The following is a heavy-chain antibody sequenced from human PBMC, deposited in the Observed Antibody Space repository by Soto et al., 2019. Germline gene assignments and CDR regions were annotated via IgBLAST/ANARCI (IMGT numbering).Heavy chain of an antibody. Sequence: QVQLVESGGGVVQPGRSLRLSCAASGFTFSSYGMHWVRQAPCKGLEWVAVISYDGSNKYYADSVKGRFTISRDNSKTTLYLQMNSLRAEHTAVYYCAKASPSRKRWLQLHIDYWGQGTLVTVSS. J-gene: IGHJ4*02. CDR1: GFTFSSYG. CDR2: ISYDGSNK. D-gene: IGHD5-12*01. V-gene: IGHV3-30*18. CDR3: AKASPSRKRWLQLHIDY.